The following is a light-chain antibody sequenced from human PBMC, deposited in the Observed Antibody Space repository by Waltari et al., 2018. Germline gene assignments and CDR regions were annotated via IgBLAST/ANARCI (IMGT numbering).Light chain of an antibody. V-gene: IGKV1-33*01. J-gene: IGKJ4*01. CDR3: QQYDNLPLT. CDR2: DAC. CDR1: QDISNY. Sequence: DIQMTQSPSSLSASVGDRVTITCQASQDISNYLNWYHQKPGKAPKLLIYDACNLETVVPARFSGSGSGTDFTFTISSLQPEDIATYYCQQYDNLPLTFGGGTKVEIK.